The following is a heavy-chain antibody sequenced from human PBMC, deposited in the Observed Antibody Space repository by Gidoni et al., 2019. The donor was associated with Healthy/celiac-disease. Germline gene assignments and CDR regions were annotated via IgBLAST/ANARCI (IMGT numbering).Heavy chain of an antibody. J-gene: IGHJ6*02. CDR1: GFTFSSYE. V-gene: IGHV3-48*03. Sequence: EGQLVESGGGLVHPGGSLRLARAASGFTFSSYELNWVVKAPGKGLELVSYISSSGSTIYYADSVKGRFTISRDNAKNSLYLQMNSLRAEDTAVYYCARDSYDSSGYYYSDHYYYYGMDVWGQGTTVTVSS. CDR3: ARDSYDSSGYYYSDHYYYYGMDV. D-gene: IGHD3-22*01. CDR2: ISSSGSTI.